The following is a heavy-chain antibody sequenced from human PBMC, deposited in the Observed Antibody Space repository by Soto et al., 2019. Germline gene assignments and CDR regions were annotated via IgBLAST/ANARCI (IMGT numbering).Heavy chain of an antibody. CDR1: GGSFSCYY. CDR3: ARYYDQILLFDY. CDR2: INHSGRT. V-gene: IGHV4-34*01. Sequence: SETLSLTCAVYGGSFSCYYWSWIRQPPGKGLEWIVEINHSGRTNYNPSLKSRVTISVDTSKNQFSLKLSSVTAADTAVYYCARYYDQILLFDYGGQGTLVTVSS. J-gene: IGHJ4*02. D-gene: IGHD3-3*01.